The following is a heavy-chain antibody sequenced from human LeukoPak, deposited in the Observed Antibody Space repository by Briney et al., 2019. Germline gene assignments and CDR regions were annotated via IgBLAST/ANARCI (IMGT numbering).Heavy chain of an antibody. D-gene: IGHD6-13*01. CDR1: GGSISSGGYF. V-gene: IGHV4-31*02. J-gene: IGHJ2*01. Sequence: SETLSLTCTVSGGSISSGGYFWSWIRQHPGKGLEWIGYIYYSGHTYYNPSLKSRVTISVDTSKNQFSLMLSSVTAADTAVYHCASRLGAAAMHWYFDLWGRGTLVTVSS. CDR3: ASRLGAAAMHWYFDL. CDR2: IYYSGHT.